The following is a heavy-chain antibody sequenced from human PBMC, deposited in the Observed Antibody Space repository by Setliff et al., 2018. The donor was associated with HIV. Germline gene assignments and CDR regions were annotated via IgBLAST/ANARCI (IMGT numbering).Heavy chain of an antibody. D-gene: IGHD3-10*01. CDR3: ARNRVPSSL. V-gene: IGHV4-59*01. J-gene: IGHJ4*02. Sequence: PSETLSLTCTVSGGSISSYYWNWIRQPPGKGLEWIGSIYYTGSTDYNPSLMSRVTISLDTPKNQFSLKLNSVIAADTAVYYCARNRVPSSLWGQGTLVTVSS. CDR2: IYYTGST. CDR1: GGSISSYY.